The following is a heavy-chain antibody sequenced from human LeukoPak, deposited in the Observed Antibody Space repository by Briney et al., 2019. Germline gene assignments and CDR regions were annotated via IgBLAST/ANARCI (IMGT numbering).Heavy chain of an antibody. CDR1: GGSISSGGYY. CDR3: VRQGYSGYGPHLDY. CDR2: IYSSGST. J-gene: IGHJ4*02. V-gene: IGHV4-61*09. D-gene: IGHD5-12*01. Sequence: SQTLSLTCTVSGGSISSGGYYWSWIRQPPGKGLEWIGYIYSSGSTNYNPSLKSRVTISVDTSKNQFSLKLSSVTAADTAVYYCVRQGYSGYGPHLDYWGQGTLVTVSS.